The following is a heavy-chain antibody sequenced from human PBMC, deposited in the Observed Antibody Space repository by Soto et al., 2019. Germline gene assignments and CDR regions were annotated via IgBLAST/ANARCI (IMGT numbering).Heavy chain of an antibody. Sequence: PGGSLRLSCTASGFTFGDYAMSWFRQAPGKGLEWVGFIRSKAYGGTTEYAASVKGRFTISRDDSKSIAYLQMNSLKTEDTAVYYFTRVFLYYVFWRVYPGPLNYGGQGTLVTVSS. CDR2: IRSKAYGGTT. J-gene: IGHJ4*02. CDR1: GFTFGDYA. V-gene: IGHV3-49*03. D-gene: IGHD3-3*01. CDR3: TRVFLYYVFWRVYPGPLNY.